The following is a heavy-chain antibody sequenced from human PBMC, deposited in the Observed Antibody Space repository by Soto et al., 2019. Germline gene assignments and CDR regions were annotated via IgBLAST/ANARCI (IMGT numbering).Heavy chain of an antibody. D-gene: IGHD2-8*01. CDR2: ISGSGGST. Sequence: GGSLRLSCAASGFTFSSYAMSWVRQAPGKGLEWVSAISGSGGSTYYADSVKGRFTISRDNSKNTLYLQMNSLRAEDTAVYHCARGYCTNGVCLYYYYYGMDVWGQGTTVTVSS. V-gene: IGHV3-23*01. J-gene: IGHJ6*02. CDR3: ARGYCTNGVCLYYYYYGMDV. CDR1: GFTFSSYA.